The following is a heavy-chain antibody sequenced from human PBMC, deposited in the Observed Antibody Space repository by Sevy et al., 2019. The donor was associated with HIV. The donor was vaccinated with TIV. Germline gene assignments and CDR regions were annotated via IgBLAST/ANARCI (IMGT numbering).Heavy chain of an antibody. J-gene: IGHJ4*02. V-gene: IGHV3-30*18. CDR2: ISYDGSNK. CDR1: GFTFSSYG. D-gene: IGHD2-15*01. Sequence: GGSLRLSCAASGFTFSSYGMHWVRQAPGKGLEWVAVISYDGSNKYYADSVKGRFTISRDNSKNTLYLQMNSLRADDTAVYYCAKDLEYCSGGSCYYFDYWGQGTLVTVSS. CDR3: AKDLEYCSGGSCYYFDY.